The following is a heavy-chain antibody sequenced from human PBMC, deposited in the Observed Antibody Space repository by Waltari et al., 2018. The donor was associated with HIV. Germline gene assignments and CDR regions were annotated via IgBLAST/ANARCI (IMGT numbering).Heavy chain of an antibody. J-gene: IGHJ4*02. CDR2: ISSRGDTV. V-gene: IGHV3-48*01. Sequence: EVQLVESGGGLVQPGGSLRLYCTAYGFAVRTYSFHLVSQPPGKGLEWISYISSRGDTVYYAGSVKGRFTISRDNAKNSLYLQMNSLRPEDTAVYYCASPAQAEGYWGQGTLVTVSS. D-gene: IGHD2-15*01. CDR1: GFAVRTYS. CDR3: ASPAQAEGY.